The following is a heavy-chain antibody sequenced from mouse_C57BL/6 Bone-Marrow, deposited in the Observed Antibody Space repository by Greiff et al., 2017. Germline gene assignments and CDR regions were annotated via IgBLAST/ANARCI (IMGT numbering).Heavy chain of an antibody. CDR3: AREAVDVDAMDY. CDR1: GYTFTSYW. V-gene: IGHV1-52*01. Sequence: VKLQQPGAELVRPGSSVKLSCKASGYTFTSYWMHWVKQRPIQGLEWIGNIDPSDSETHYNQKFKDKATLTVDKSSSTAYMQLSSLTSEDAAVYYCAREAVDVDAMDYWGQGTSVTVSS. CDR2: IDPSDSET. J-gene: IGHJ4*01.